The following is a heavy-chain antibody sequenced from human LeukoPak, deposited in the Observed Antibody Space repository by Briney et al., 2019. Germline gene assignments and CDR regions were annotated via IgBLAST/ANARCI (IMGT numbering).Heavy chain of an antibody. CDR1: GDSVSSNSAT. J-gene: IGHJ4*02. V-gene: IGHV6-1*01. Sequence: SQTLSLTCAISGDSVSSNSATWNWIRQSPSRGLECLGRTYYRSSWYNDYAVSVKSRITINPDTSKNQFSLQLNSVTPEDTAVYYCARDHAAARPYYFDYWGQGTLVTVSS. CDR3: ARDHAAARPYYFDY. D-gene: IGHD2-2*01. CDR2: TYYRSSWYN.